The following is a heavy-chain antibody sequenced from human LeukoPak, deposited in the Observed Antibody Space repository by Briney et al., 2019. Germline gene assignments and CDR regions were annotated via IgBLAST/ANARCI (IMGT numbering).Heavy chain of an antibody. V-gene: IGHV3-21*01. D-gene: IGHD3-22*01. CDR1: GFTFSSYS. Sequence: GGSLRLSCAASGFTFSSYSMNWVRQAPGKELEWVSSISSSRSYIYYADSVKGRFTISRDNAKNSLFLQMNSLRAEDTAVYYCARPLYDSSGYPFDYWGQGTLVTVSS. CDR2: ISSSRSYI. J-gene: IGHJ4*02. CDR3: ARPLYDSSGYPFDY.